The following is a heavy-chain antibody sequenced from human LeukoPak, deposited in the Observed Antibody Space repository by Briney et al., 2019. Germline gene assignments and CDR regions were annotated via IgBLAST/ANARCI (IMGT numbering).Heavy chain of an antibody. Sequence: GGSLRLSCAASGFSFSSYSMNWVRQAPGKGLEWVPVIYSGGSTFYADSVKGRFTISRDKSKNTVYLQMNSLRDEDTAVYYCAREPFSNDYDSSGYYFDSWGQGTLVTVSS. D-gene: IGHD3-22*01. J-gene: IGHJ4*02. V-gene: IGHV3-53*01. CDR1: GFSFSSYS. CDR3: AREPFSNDYDSSGYYFDS. CDR2: IYSGGST.